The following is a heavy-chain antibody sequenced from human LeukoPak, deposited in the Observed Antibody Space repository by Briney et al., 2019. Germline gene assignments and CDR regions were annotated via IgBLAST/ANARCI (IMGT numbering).Heavy chain of an antibody. J-gene: IGHJ5*02. D-gene: IGHD5-18*01. V-gene: IGHV3-23*01. CDR2: ISGSGGSR. CDR1: GFTFSSYA. CDR3: AKDEGAWIQLWSGDNWFDP. Sequence: PGGSLRLSCAASGFTFSSYAMSWVRQAPGKGLEWVSAISGSGGSRYYADSVKGRFTISRDNSKNTLYLQMNSLRAEDTAVYYCAKDEGAWIQLWSGDNWFDPWGQGTLVTVSS.